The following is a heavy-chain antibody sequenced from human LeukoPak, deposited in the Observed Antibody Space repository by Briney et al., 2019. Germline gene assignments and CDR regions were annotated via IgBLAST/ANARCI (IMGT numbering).Heavy chain of an antibody. D-gene: IGHD5-24*01. CDR2: IKQDGSKK. CDR1: GFTFTSYS. V-gene: IGHV3-7*04. CDR3: TRVGYIDEGIDY. Sequence: PGGSLRLSCAASGFTFTSYSTNWVRQAPGKGLEWVANIKQDGSKKSYVDSVKGRFTISRDNAKNSLYLQMNSLRAEDTAIYYCTRVGYIDEGIDYWGQGTLVTVSS. J-gene: IGHJ4*02.